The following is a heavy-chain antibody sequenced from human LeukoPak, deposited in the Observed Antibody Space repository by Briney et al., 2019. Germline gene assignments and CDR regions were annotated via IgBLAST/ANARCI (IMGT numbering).Heavy chain of an antibody. J-gene: IGHJ4*02. V-gene: IGHV3-30*02. D-gene: IGHD6-6*01. CDR2: IRYDGSNK. CDR3: AKAIHSSSSGVVDY. CDR1: GFTFSNYA. Sequence: GGSLRLSCAASGFTFSNYAMHWVRQAPGKGLEWVTFIRYDGSNKYYAESVKGRFTISRDNSKNTLYLQISSLRAEDTAVYYCAKAIHSSSSGVVDYWGQGTLVTVSS.